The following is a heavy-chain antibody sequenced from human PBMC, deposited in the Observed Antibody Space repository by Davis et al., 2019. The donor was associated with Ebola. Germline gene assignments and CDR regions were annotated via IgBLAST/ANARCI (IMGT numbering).Heavy chain of an antibody. J-gene: IGHJ4*02. CDR3: AKYYRSGSYYNFDY. CDR1: GFTISRNS. V-gene: IGHV3-21*04. Sequence: PGGSLRLSCAASGFTISRNSMNWVRQAPGKGLECVSSIGSTTNFIYYADSVKGRFTISRDNAKNSLYLQMNSLRAEDTAVYYCAKYYRSGSYYNFDYWGQGTLVTVSS. CDR2: IGSTTNFI. D-gene: IGHD3-10*01.